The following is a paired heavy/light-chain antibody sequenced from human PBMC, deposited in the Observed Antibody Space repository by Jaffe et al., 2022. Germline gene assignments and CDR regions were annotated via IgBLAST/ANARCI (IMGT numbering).Heavy chain of an antibody. Sequence: QVQLQESGPGLVKPSETLSLTCSVSGGSISSDYWSWIRQPPGKGLEWIGYIYNRGNTNYNPSLQSRVTISVDTSKNQFSLRLSSVTAADTAVYYCARLGGSGPRGWFDPWGQGTLVTVSS. CDR2: IYNRGNT. CDR3: ARLGGSGPRGWFDP. D-gene: IGHD3-10*01. V-gene: IGHV4-59*01. CDR1: GGSISSDY. J-gene: IGHJ5*02.
Light chain of an antibody. CDR1: KLGDKY. V-gene: IGLV3-1*01. CDR2: QGT. CDR3: QAWDSSTVV. Sequence: SYDLTQPPSVSVSPGQTASITCSGDKLGDKYGCWYQQKPGQSPVLVIYQGTKRPSGIPERFSGSNSGNTATLTISGTQAMDEADYYCQAWDSSTVVFGGGTKLTVL. J-gene: IGLJ2*01.